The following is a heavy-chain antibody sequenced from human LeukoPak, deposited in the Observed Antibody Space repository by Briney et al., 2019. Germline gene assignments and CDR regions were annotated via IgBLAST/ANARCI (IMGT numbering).Heavy chain of an antibody. CDR2: IYYSVST. J-gene: IGHJ4*02. V-gene: IGHV4-30-4*01. CDR1: GGSISSGDYY. D-gene: IGHD6-6*01. Sequence: SQTLPLTCTVSGGSISSGDYYWSWIRQPPGKGLEWIGYIYYSVSTYYNPSLKSRVTISVDTSKNQFSLKLSSVTAADTAVYYCASETYSSSSYYFDYWGQGTLVTVSS. CDR3: ASETYSSSSYYFDY.